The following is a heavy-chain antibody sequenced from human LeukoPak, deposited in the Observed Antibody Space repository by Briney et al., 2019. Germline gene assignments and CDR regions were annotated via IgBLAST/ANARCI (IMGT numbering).Heavy chain of an antibody. V-gene: IGHV7-4-1*02. Sequence: ASVKVSCKASGYTFTSYAMNWVRQAPGQGLEWMGWINTNTGNPTYAQGFTGRFVFSLDTSVSTAYLQISSLKAEDTAVYYCARDFRAYYDFWSGYFTYWGQGTLVTVSS. CDR3: ARDFRAYYDFWSGYFTY. D-gene: IGHD3-3*01. CDR1: GYTFTSYA. CDR2: INTNTGNP. J-gene: IGHJ4*02.